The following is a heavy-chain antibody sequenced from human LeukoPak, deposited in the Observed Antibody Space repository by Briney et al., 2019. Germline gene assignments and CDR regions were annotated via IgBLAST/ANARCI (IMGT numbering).Heavy chain of an antibody. Sequence: PGGSLRLSCAASGFPYNNYCMHWVRQAPGKGLVWVSSINTDGRTTRYAASVQGRFTISRDNAKNTLSLQMNSLRDDDTAVYYCARAGASGWYAAGWFDPWGQGTLVTVSS. D-gene: IGHD6-19*01. V-gene: IGHV3-74*01. CDR2: INTDGRTT. J-gene: IGHJ5*02. CDR3: ARAGASGWYAAGWFDP. CDR1: GFPYNNYC.